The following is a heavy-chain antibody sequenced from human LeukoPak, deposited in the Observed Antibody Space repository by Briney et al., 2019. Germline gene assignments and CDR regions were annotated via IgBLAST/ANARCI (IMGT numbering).Heavy chain of an antibody. CDR2: IRSRAYGGTT. CDR3: SRGPIQLWVHNGMDA. D-gene: IGHD5-18*01. J-gene: IGHJ6*02. CDR1: GLTFGDHA. Sequence: GGSLRLSCSSYGLTFGDHAMSWVRQAPGKGLEWVGFIRSRAYGGTTEYAASVKSRFSISRDDSKGIAYLQMNSLKIEDTAVYYCSRGPIQLWVHNGMDAWGQGTTVIVSS. V-gene: IGHV3-49*04.